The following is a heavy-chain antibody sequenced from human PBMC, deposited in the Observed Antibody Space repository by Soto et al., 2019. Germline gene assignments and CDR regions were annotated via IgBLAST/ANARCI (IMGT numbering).Heavy chain of an antibody. CDR3: ASPYVGNYDFWSGYPQYYYYYGMDV. D-gene: IGHD3-3*01. CDR1: GYTLTELS. J-gene: IGHJ6*02. Sequence: EASVKVSCKVSGYTLTELSMHWVRQAPGKGLEWMGGFDPEDGETIYAQKFQGRVTMTEDTSTDTAYMELSSLRSEDTAVYYCASPYVGNYDFWSGYPQYYYYYGMDVWGQGTTVTVSS. CDR2: FDPEDGET. V-gene: IGHV1-24*01.